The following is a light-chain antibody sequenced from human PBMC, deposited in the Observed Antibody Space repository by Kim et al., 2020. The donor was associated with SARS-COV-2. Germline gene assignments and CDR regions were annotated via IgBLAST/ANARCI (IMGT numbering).Light chain of an antibody. Sequence: QRVPITCSGSNSNIGSNTVNWYQQLPGTAPKLLIYSNNQRPSGVPDRFSGSKSGTSASLAISGLQSEDEADYYCAAWDDSLNGYVVFGGGTQLTVL. CDR2: SNN. V-gene: IGLV1-44*01. J-gene: IGLJ2*01. CDR1: NSNIGSNT. CDR3: AAWDDSLNGYVV.